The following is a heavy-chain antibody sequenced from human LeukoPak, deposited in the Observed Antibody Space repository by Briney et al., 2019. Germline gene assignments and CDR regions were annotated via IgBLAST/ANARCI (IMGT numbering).Heavy chain of an antibody. CDR2: ISYGGHT. CDR3: ARDQGVSARLFDH. D-gene: IGHD2-8*01. Sequence: PSQTLSLTCTVSGGSISSGGYYWSWIRQPPGKGLEWIGYISYGGHTNYNPSLKNRVTISVDTSKRQFSLQLNSVTAADTAVYYCARDQGVSARLFDHWGHGILVTVSS. J-gene: IGHJ4*01. V-gene: IGHV4-61*08. CDR1: GGSISSGGYY.